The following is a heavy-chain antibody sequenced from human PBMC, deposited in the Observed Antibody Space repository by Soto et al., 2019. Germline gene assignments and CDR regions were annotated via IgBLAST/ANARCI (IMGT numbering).Heavy chain of an antibody. V-gene: IGHV3-23*01. CDR1: GFTFSRYA. Sequence: EVQLLESGGGLVQPGGSLRLSCAASGFTFSRYAMSWVRQAPGKGLEWVSAISGSGGSTYYADSVKGRFTISRDNSKNSRYLQMNSLRAEDTAVYYCAKGQRRYAVAGPYREYYYYYGMDVWGQWTTVTVSS. D-gene: IGHD6-19*01. CDR2: ISGSGGST. CDR3: AKGQRRYAVAGPYREYYYYYGMDV. J-gene: IGHJ6*02.